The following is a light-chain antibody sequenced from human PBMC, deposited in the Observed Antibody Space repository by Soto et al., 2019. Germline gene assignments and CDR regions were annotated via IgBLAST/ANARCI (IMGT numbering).Light chain of an antibody. Sequence: EIVLSQSPAPLFVSPRESAILSCRASQNVNIDLVWYQQKPGQAPKDLMFSASARETGIPARFSGGGSETEFTLTISSLQPEDSAVYYCQQYNTWPFTFGPGTKVDIK. CDR1: QNVNID. J-gene: IGKJ3*01. CDR2: SAS. CDR3: QQYNTWPFT. V-gene: IGKV3D-15*01.